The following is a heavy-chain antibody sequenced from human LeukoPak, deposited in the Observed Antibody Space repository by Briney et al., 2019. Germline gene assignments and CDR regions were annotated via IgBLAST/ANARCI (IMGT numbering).Heavy chain of an antibody. CDR2: IIPIFGTA. V-gene: IGHV1-69*13. Sequence: ASVKVSCTASGGTFSSYAISWVRQAPGQGLEWMGGIIPIFGTANYAQKFQGRVTITADESASTAYMELSSLRSEDTAVYYCASCRDYDFWSGYPFLDYWGQGTLVTVSS. CDR1: GGTFSSYA. D-gene: IGHD3-3*01. CDR3: ASCRDYDFWSGYPFLDY. J-gene: IGHJ4*02.